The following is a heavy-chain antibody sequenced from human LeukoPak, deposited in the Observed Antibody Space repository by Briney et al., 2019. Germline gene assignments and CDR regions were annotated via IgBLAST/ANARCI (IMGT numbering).Heavy chain of an antibody. D-gene: IGHD3-3*01. Sequence: GGSLRLSCAASGLTFSSYSMNWVRQAPGKGLEWVSSISSSSSYIYYADSVKGRFTISRDNAKNTLYLQMNSLRAEDTAVYYCARVLQGEWFFDYWGQGTLVTVSS. CDR3: ARVLQGEWFFDY. J-gene: IGHJ4*02. V-gene: IGHV3-21*01. CDR1: GLTFSSYS. CDR2: ISSSSSYI.